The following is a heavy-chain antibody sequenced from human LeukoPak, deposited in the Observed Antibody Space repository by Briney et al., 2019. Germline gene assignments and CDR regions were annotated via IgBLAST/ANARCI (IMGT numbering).Heavy chain of an antibody. CDR1: GFTFSSYA. J-gene: IGHJ4*02. Sequence: GGSLRLSCAASGFTFSSYAMHWVRQAPGKGLEWVAVISYDGSNKYYADSVKGRLTISRDNSKNTLYLQMNSLRAEDTAVYYCARAWELLRPFDYWGQGTLVTVSS. CDR3: ARAWELLRPFDY. D-gene: IGHD1-26*01. V-gene: IGHV3-30-3*01. CDR2: ISYDGSNK.